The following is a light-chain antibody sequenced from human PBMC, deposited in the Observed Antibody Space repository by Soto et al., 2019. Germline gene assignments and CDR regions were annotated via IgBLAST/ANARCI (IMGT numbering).Light chain of an antibody. CDR2: EVS. V-gene: IGLV2-14*01. Sequence: QSALTQPASVSRSPGQSFTISCTGTSSDVGGYKFVSWYQQDPVKAPKLMIYEVSNRPSGVSSRFSGSKSGNTASLTISGLQAEDEADYYCGSYTGSIYVFGPGTKLTVL. CDR1: SSDVGGYKF. CDR3: GSYTGSIYV. J-gene: IGLJ1*01.